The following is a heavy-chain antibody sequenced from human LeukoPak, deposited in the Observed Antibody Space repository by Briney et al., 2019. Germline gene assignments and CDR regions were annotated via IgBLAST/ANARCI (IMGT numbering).Heavy chain of an antibody. D-gene: IGHD6-13*01. Sequence: PGGSLRLSCAASGFTFSSYGMHWVRQAPGKGLEWVAVISYDGSNKYYADSVKGRFTISRDNSKNTLYLQMNSLRAEDTAVYYCAKNCPVAESSWYLNGCDYWSQGTLVTVSS. CDR1: GFTFSSYG. V-gene: IGHV3-30*18. J-gene: IGHJ4*02. CDR2: ISYDGSNK. CDR3: AKNCPVAESSWYLNGCDY.